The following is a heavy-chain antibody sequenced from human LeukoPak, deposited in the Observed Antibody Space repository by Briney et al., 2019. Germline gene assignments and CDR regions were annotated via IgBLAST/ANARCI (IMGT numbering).Heavy chain of an antibody. V-gene: IGHV1-18*01. CDR3: ARAGDSSGYYYNWFDP. D-gene: IGHD3-22*01. CDR1: GYTFTSYG. J-gene: IGHJ5*02. Sequence: ASVNVSCKASGYTFTSYGISWVRQAPGQGLEWMGWISAYNGNTNYAQKLQGRVTMTTDTSTSTAYMELRSLRSDDTAVYYCARAGDSSGYYYNWFDPWGQGTLVTVSS. CDR2: ISAYNGNT.